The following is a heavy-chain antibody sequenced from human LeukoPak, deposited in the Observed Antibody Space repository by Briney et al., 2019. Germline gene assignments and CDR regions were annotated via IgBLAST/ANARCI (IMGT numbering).Heavy chain of an antibody. V-gene: IGHV4-34*01. CDR1: GGSFSGYY. Sequence: SETLSLTCAVYGGSFSGYYWSWIRQPPGKGLERIGEINHSGSTNYNPSLKSRVTISVDTSKNQFSLKLSSVTAADTAVYYCARARGYLNWFDPWGQGTLVTVSS. CDR2: INHSGST. J-gene: IGHJ5*02. D-gene: IGHD5-18*01. CDR3: ARARGYLNWFDP.